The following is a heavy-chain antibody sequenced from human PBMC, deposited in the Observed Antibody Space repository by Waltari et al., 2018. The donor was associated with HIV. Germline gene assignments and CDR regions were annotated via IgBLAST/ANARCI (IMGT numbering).Heavy chain of an antibody. J-gene: IGHJ3*01. V-gene: IGHV1-69*01. CDR1: GGGFSSYT. D-gene: IGHD2-15*01. CDR2: IIPKLGAT. Sequence: QVQLVQSGAEMKMPESSVKVSCKASGGGFSSYTISWVRQAPGQGLEWMGGIIPKLGATNYAQKFPGRVTISADESTSTVYVALTSLRPDDTAVFYCAGGGCSGRTCYSKSFDLWGQGTRVTVSS. CDR3: AGGGCSGRTCYSKSFDL.